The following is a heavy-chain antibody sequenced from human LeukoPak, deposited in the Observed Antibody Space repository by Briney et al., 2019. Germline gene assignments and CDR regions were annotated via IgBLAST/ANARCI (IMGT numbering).Heavy chain of an antibody. V-gene: IGHV4-34*01. CDR1: GGSFNAYY. J-gene: IGHJ5*02. CDR3: ARVLGGNNWFDP. D-gene: IGHD3-16*01. CDR2: INHSGST. Sequence: SETPSLTCAVYGGSFNAYYWTWIRQTPGKGLEWIGEINHSGSTNYNPSLKSRVTISVDTSKNQFSLKLSSVTAADTAVYYCARVLGGNNWFDPWGQGTLVTVSS.